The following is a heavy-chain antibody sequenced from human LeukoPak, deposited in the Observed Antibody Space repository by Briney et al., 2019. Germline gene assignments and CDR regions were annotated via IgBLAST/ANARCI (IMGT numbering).Heavy chain of an antibody. CDR3: AKGGYCSTTSCYKGDIDAFDF. CDR1: RFTFSSFA. J-gene: IGHJ3*01. D-gene: IGHD2-2*01. CDR2: VSRGGNT. Sequence: GGSLRLSCAASRFTFSSFARSWVRQAPGEGLEWFSAVSRGGNTFYADSVKGRVTISRDNSKNTVYLQMNSLRVEDTAVYYCAKGGYCSTTSCYKGDIDAFDFWGRGTMVTVSS. V-gene: IGHV3-23*01.